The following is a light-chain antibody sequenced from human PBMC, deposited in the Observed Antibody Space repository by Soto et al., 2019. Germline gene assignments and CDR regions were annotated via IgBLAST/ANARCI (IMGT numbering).Light chain of an antibody. CDR2: GAS. CDR3: QQYESSPKT. J-gene: IGKJ1*01. Sequence: EIVLTQSPGTLSLSPGERATLSCRASQSVSSSYLAWYQQKPGQAPRLLIYGASSRATGLPDRFSGSGSGTDFTLTISRLEPEDFAVYYCQQYESSPKTFGQVTKVEIK. V-gene: IGKV3-20*01. CDR1: QSVSSSY.